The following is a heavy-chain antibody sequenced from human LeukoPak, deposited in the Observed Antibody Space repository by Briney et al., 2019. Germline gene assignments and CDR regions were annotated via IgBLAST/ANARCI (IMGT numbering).Heavy chain of an antibody. D-gene: IGHD5-24*01. CDR3: SRVDENGYNFA. Sequence: GESLKISCAASGFSFSSYSMNWVRQAPGKGLEWVSSISGGSSYIYYADSVKGRFTISRDNAKNSLFLQMNSLRAEDTAVYYCSRVDENGYNFAWGQGTLVTVSS. J-gene: IGHJ5*02. CDR1: GFSFSSYS. CDR2: ISGGSSYI. V-gene: IGHV3-21*01.